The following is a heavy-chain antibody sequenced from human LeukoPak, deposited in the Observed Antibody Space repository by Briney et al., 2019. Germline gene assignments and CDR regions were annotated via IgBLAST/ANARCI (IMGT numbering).Heavy chain of an antibody. V-gene: IGHV3-15*01. J-gene: IGHJ6*04. CDR1: GFTFSNAR. Sequence: PGGPLTLPCAPSGFTFSNARMSWARQAPGKGREGVGRIKNKTDGGPTDYAAPVKGRFTISRDDSKNTLYLQMNSLKTEDTAVYYCTTDPDYYGSGSYLYYYGMDVWGKGTTVTVSS. CDR2: IKNKTDGGPT. CDR3: TTDPDYYGSGSYLYYYGMDV. D-gene: IGHD3-10*01.